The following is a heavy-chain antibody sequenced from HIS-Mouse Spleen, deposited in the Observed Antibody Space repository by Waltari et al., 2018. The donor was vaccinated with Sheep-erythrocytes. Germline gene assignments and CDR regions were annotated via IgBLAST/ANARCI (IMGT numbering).Heavy chain of an antibody. CDR3: ARARSMIVVVITIDY. J-gene: IGHJ4*02. CDR2: ISYDGSNK. V-gene: IGHV3-30*04. D-gene: IGHD3-22*01. Sequence: QVQLVESGGGVVQPGRSLRLSCAASGFTFSSSAIHWVRQAPGKGLEWVAVISYDGSNKYYADSVKGRFTISRDNSKNTLYLQMNSLRAEDTAVYYCARARSMIVVVITIDYWGQGTLVTVSS. CDR1: GFTFSSSA.